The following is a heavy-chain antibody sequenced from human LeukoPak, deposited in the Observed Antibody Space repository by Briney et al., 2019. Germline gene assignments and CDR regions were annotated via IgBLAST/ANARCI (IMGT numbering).Heavy chain of an antibody. CDR2: ISSSSSYI. Sequence: GWSLRLSCAASGFTFSSYSMNWVRQAPGKGLEWVSSISSSSSYIYYADSVKGRFTISRDNDKNSVSLQMNNLRAEDTAVYYCARDKWGELLGFVALDIGGQGTVVTVSS. D-gene: IGHD1-26*01. V-gene: IGHV3-21*01. CDR1: GFTFSSYS. J-gene: IGHJ3*02. CDR3: ARDKWGELLGFVALDI.